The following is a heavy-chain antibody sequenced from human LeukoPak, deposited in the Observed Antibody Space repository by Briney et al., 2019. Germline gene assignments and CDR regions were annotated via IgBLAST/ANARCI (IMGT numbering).Heavy chain of an antibody. J-gene: IGHJ4*02. D-gene: IGHD3-22*01. CDR2: IYTSGST. CDR1: GGSISSYY. CDR3: TRPYYYDSSGSPDY. Sequence: SETLSLTCTVSGGSISSYYWSWIRQPPGKGLEWIGRIYTSGSTNYNPSLKSRVTIPVDTSKNQFSLKLSSLTAADTAVYYCTRPYYYDSSGSPDYWGQGTLVTVSS. V-gene: IGHV4-4*07.